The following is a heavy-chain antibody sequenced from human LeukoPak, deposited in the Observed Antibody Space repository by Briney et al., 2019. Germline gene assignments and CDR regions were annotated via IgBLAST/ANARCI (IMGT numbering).Heavy chain of an antibody. Sequence: ASVKVSYKASGYTFTSYAMHWVRQAPGQRLEWMGWINAGNGNTKYSQKFQGRVTITRDTSASTAYMELSSLRSEDTAVYYCARGVSVARHDYWGQGTLVTVSS. CDR1: GYTFTSYA. V-gene: IGHV1-3*01. D-gene: IGHD6-19*01. J-gene: IGHJ4*02. CDR2: INAGNGNT. CDR3: ARGVSVARHDY.